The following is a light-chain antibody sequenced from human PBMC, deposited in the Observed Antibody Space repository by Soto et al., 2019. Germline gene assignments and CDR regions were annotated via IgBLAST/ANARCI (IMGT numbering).Light chain of an antibody. J-gene: IGKJ4*01. Sequence: EIVMTQSPATLSVSPGDGATLSCRASQSVDSNLAWYQQKPGQTPRLLMYGASTRPTGIPARFSGSGSGTEFTLTITSLQAEDFATYYCQQLRMYPSTFGGGTKVEIK. V-gene: IGKV3D-15*01. CDR3: QQLRMYPST. CDR2: GAS. CDR1: QSVDSN.